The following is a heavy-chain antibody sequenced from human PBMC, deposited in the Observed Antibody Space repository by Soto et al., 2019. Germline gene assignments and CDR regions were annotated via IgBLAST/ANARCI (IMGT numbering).Heavy chain of an antibody. CDR3: AKPRHHYYGSGNVYYFDS. V-gene: IGHV3-23*01. J-gene: IGHJ4*02. D-gene: IGHD3-10*01. Sequence: EVQLLESGGSLVQPGGSLRLSCTASGFTFSIYAMSWVRQAPGKGLEWVSAVTASGGATFYADSVRDRFTISRDNSKSTLYLQMSSLGAEDTAVYYCAKPRHHYYGSGNVYYFDSWGQGTLVAVSS. CDR2: VTASGGAT. CDR1: GFTFSIYA.